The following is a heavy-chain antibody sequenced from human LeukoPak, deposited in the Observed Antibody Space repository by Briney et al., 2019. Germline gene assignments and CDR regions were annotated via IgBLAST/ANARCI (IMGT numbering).Heavy chain of an antibody. D-gene: IGHD2-15*01. CDR1: GFTFSSYR. CDR3: ARKYCSGGSCNWDY. V-gene: IGHV3-21*01. Sequence: GGSLRLSCAASGFTFSSYRMNWVRQAPGKGLEWVSSISSSSSYIYYADSVKGRFTISRDNAKNSLYLQMNSLRAEDTAVYYCARKYCSGGSCNWDYWGQGTLVTVPS. CDR2: ISSSSSYI. J-gene: IGHJ4*02.